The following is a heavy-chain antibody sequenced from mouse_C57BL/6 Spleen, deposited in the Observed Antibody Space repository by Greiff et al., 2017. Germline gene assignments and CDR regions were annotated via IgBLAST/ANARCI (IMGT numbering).Heavy chain of an antibody. CDR3: TRRGIYYGSSDGDYAMDG. CDR1: GYTFTDYE. Sequence: VQLQQSGAELVRPGASVTLSCKASGYTFTDYEMHWVKQTPVHGLEWIGAIDPETGGTAYNQKFKGKVILTADKSSSTVYMELRSLTSEDSAVYYCTRRGIYYGSSDGDYAMDGWGKGTSVTVAS. J-gene: IGHJ4*01. V-gene: IGHV1-15*01. D-gene: IGHD1-1*01. CDR2: IDPETGGT.